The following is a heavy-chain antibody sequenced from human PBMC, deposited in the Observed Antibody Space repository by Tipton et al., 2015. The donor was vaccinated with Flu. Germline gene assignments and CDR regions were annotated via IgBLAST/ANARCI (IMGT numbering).Heavy chain of an antibody. Sequence: TLSLTCTVSGGSISSYTYYWGWFRQSPGTGLEWIGSIYYSGTTYYNPSLKSRVTMSIDTSKNQFSLKVTSVTAADTAVYYCAKEGSYNILTNYYNKGDDPWGQGTLVIVSS. CDR3: AKEGSYNILTNYYNKGDDP. CDR1: GGSISSYTYY. V-gene: IGHV4-39*07. J-gene: IGHJ5*02. D-gene: IGHD3-9*01. CDR2: IYYSGTT.